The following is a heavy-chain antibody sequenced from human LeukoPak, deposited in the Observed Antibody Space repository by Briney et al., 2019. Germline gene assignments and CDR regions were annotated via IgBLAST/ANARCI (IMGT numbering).Heavy chain of an antibody. CDR3: ARDKYGAYFDS. V-gene: IGHV3-7*04. D-gene: IGHD4-17*01. Sequence: PGGSLRLSCAASGFTFKNYVINWVRQAPGKGLEWVANIKPDGSEKYYVDSVKGRFTISRDNAKNSLYLQMNSLRVEDTAVYYCARDKYGAYFDSWGQGTLVTVSS. J-gene: IGHJ4*02. CDR1: GFTFKNYV. CDR2: IKPDGSEK.